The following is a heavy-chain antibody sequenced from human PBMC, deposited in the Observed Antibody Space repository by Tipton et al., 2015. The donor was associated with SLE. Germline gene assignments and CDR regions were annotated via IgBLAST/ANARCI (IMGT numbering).Heavy chain of an antibody. D-gene: IGHD4-17*01. V-gene: IGHV4-28*05. J-gene: IGHJ3*02. CDR1: VYSISSSHW. CDR2: IYYGGTI. Sequence: TLSLTCNVSVYSISSSHWWGWIRQPPGKGLEWIGHIYYGGTIYYNPSLKSRVTMSIDTSKNQFSLKLSSVTDVDTAVYYCATGRSFDIWGQGTMVTVSS. CDR3: ATGRSFDI.